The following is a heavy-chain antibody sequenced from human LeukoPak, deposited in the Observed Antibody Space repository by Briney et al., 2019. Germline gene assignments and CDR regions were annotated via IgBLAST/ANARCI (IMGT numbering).Heavy chain of an antibody. Sequence: GGSLRLSCAASGFTFGSYSMYWVRQAPGKGLEWVSSISSSSSYIYYADSVKGRFTISRDNAKNSLYLQMNSLRAEDTAVYYCARDLYYDILTGYFDPFDYWGQGTLVTVSS. CDR3: ARDLYYDILTGYFDPFDY. D-gene: IGHD3-9*01. CDR1: GFTFGSYS. CDR2: ISSSSSYI. V-gene: IGHV3-21*01. J-gene: IGHJ4*02.